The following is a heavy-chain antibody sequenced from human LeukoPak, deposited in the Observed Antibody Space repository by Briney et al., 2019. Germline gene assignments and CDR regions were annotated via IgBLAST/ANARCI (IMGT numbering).Heavy chain of an antibody. V-gene: IGHV3-23*01. D-gene: IGHD2-21*02. CDR2: ISGSGGST. J-gene: IGHJ4*02. Sequence: GRSLRPSRPPSGFTFSSYAMSWVRQAPGKGLEWVSAISGSGGSTYYADSVKGRFTISRDNSKNTLYLQMNSLRAEDTAVYYCAKVAASVVVTATLDYWGQGTLVTVSS. CDR3: AKVAASVVVTATLDY. CDR1: GFTFSSYA.